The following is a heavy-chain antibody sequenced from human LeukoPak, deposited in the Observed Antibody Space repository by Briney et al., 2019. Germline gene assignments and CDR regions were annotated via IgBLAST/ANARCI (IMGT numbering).Heavy chain of an antibody. CDR3: ARLDYYDSSGQNWFDP. CDR1: GGSFSGYF. CDR2: INHSGST. D-gene: IGHD3-22*01. J-gene: IGHJ5*02. V-gene: IGHV4-34*01. Sequence: KASETLSLTCAVYGGSFSGYFWNWIRQPPGKGLEWIGEINHSGSTNYNPSLKSRVTISVDTSKNQFSLKLGSVTAADTAVYYCARLDYYDSSGQNWFDPWGQGTLVTVSS.